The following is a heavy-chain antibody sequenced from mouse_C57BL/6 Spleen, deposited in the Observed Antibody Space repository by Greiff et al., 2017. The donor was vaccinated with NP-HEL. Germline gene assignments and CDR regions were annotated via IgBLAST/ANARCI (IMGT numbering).Heavy chain of an antibody. D-gene: IGHD1-1*01. CDR2: IWRGGST. Sequence: VKVVESGPGLVQPSQSLSITCTVSGFSLTSYGVHWVRQSPGKGLEWLGVIWRGGSTDYNAAFMSRLSITKDNSKSQVFFKMNSLQADDTAIYYCAKTGDGSSYGRWYFDVWGTGTTVTVSS. CDR3: AKTGDGSSYGRWYFDV. V-gene: IGHV2-5*01. CDR1: GFSLTSYG. J-gene: IGHJ1*03.